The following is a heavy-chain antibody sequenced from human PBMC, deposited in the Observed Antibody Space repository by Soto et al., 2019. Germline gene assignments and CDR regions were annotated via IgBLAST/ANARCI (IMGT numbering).Heavy chain of an antibody. CDR3: TSGATGARQQPYTHLYYYYYYGMDV. CDR2: IRSKANSYAT. V-gene: IGHV3-73*02. Sequence: EVQLVESGGGLVQPGGSPKLSCAASGFTFSGSAMHWVRQASGKGLEWVGRIRSKANSYATAYAASVKGRFTISRDDSKNTAYLQMNSLKTEDTAVYYCTSGATGARQQPYTHLYYYYYYGMDVWGQGTTVTVSS. CDR1: GFTFSGSA. J-gene: IGHJ6*02. D-gene: IGHD7-27*01.